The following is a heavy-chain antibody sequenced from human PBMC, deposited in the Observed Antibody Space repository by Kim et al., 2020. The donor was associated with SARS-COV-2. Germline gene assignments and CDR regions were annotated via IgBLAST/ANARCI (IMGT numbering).Heavy chain of an antibody. D-gene: IGHD6-19*01. V-gene: IGHV4-4*07. CDR3: TGGSGWYGN. J-gene: IGHJ4*02. CDR2: FYTSGST. Sequence: SETLSLTCTVSGGSINSYSWSWIRQPAGKGLEWIGCFYTSGSTNYNPSLKSLVTMSVDRSKNQFSLKLSAVTAADTAVYYCTGGSGWYGNWGQGTLVTVSS. CDR1: GGSINSYS.